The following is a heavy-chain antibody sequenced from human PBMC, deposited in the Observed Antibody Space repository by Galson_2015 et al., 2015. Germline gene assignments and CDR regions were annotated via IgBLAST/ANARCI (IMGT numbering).Heavy chain of an antibody. CDR2: INPIGGNA. D-gene: IGHD3-10*01. J-gene: IGHJ4*02. CDR3: ARDSGTAVGSSELGH. V-gene: IGHV1-46*01. CDR1: GYTFTDYY. Sequence: SVKVSCKASGYTFTDYYLNWVRQAPGLGLEWMGIINPIGGNAYYAQNFQDRVTMTRDKSTSTVYMELGSLMSEDTAVYYCARDSGTAVGSSELGHWGQGTLVTVSS.